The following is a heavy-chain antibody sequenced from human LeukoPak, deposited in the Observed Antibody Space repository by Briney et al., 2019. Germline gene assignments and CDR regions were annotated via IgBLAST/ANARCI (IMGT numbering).Heavy chain of an antibody. CDR1: GNSLSSGYY. CDR3: AGQYDSSAYFFY. J-gene: IGHJ4*02. CDR2: IYHSGST. Sequence: SQTLSLTCAVSGNSLSSGYYWGWIRQTPGKGLEWIGSIYHSGSTYYNPSLKSRVTISVDTSKNQFSLNLRSVTAADTAVYYCAGQYDSSAYFFYWGQGTLVTVSP. D-gene: IGHD3-22*01. V-gene: IGHV4-38-2*01.